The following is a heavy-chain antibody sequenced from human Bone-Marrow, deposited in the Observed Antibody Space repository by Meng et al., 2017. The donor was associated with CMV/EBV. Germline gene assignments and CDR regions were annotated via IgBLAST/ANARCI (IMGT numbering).Heavy chain of an antibody. Sequence: ASVKVSCKTSGGTFSSYAISWVRQAPGQGLEWMGWISPYDGDRNYAPRLQGRVTMATDTSTRTAYMDLRSLRSDDTAVYYCARDRGVVIPAAPYYFDYWGRGTLVTVSS. CDR3: ARDRGVVIPAAPYYFDY. D-gene: IGHD3-10*01. CDR1: GGTFSSYA. V-gene: IGHV1-18*01. J-gene: IGHJ4*02. CDR2: ISPYDGDR.